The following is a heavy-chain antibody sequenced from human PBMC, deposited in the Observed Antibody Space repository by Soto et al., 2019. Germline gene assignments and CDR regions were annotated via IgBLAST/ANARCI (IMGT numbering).Heavy chain of an antibody. J-gene: IGHJ4*02. CDR3: ASTRGGSYSTSSFDY. V-gene: IGHV4-30-4*01. D-gene: IGHD6-6*01. Sequence: TLSLTCTVSGDSVSSVGFHWAWLRRPPGKGLEWIGYIYNGGSTYYRPSLESRMHMSLDATRNHYSLKLSSVTAADTAVYYCASTRGGSYSTSSFDYWGQGTLVTVSS. CDR2: IYNGGST. CDR1: GDSVSSVGFH.